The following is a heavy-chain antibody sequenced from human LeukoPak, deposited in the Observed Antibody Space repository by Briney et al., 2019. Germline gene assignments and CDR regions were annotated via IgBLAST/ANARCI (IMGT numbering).Heavy chain of an antibody. CDR3: AKADDYYYYMDV. CDR1: GFTFSRYS. J-gene: IGHJ6*03. V-gene: IGHV3-21*01. Sequence: PGGSLRLSCAASGFTFSRYSMNWVRQAPGKGLEWVSSISSGSSFMYYADSVKGRFTISRDDAKNSLYLQMNSLRAEDTAVYYCAKADDYYYYMDVWGKGTTVTISS. CDR2: ISSGSSFM.